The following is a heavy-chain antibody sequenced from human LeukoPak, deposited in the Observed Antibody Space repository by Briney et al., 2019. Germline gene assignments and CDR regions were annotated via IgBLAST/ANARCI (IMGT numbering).Heavy chain of an antibody. V-gene: IGHV3-48*03. D-gene: IGHD5-18*01. CDR3: AKAPIGYSYGLFDY. Sequence: PGGSLRLSCAASGFTFSSFEMNWVRQAPGKGLEWVSYISSSDSTIYYADSVKGRFTISRDNSKNTLYLQMNSLRAEDTAVYYCAKAPIGYSYGLFDYWGQGTLVTVSS. J-gene: IGHJ4*02. CDR1: GFTFSSFE. CDR2: ISSSDSTI.